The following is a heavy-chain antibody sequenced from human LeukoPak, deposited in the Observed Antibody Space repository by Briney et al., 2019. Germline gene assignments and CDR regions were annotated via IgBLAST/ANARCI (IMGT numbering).Heavy chain of an antibody. J-gene: IGHJ4*02. CDR3: ARDLASTPHWEFDF. Sequence: GGSLRLSCAASGFTFSASAVHWVRRASGKGLEWVGRIRSKADTYTTSYAASVKGRFTISRDDSKNTAFLQLNSLTSDDTAVYYCARDLASTPHWEFDFWGQGTPVTVSP. D-gene: IGHD1-26*01. CDR2: IRSKADTYTT. CDR1: GFTFSASA. V-gene: IGHV3-73*01.